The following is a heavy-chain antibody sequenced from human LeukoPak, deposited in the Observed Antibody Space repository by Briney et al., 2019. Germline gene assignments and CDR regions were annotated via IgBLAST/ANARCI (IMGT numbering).Heavy chain of an antibody. J-gene: IGHJ4*02. CDR3: AREVSEGFDF. CDR1: GFTFRRYW. D-gene: IGHD3-22*01. CDR2: FGTRSTSI. V-gene: IGHV3-21*01. Sequence: GALGLSCAASGFTFRRYWMKWIRQAPGKGLGGVSSFGTRSTSIYHAGSVKGRFAISRDNAKNSLYLQMNSLRAEDTAVYYCAREVSEGFDFWGQGTLVTVSS.